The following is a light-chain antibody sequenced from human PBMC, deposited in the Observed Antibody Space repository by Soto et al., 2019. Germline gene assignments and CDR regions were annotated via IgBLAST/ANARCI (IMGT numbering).Light chain of an antibody. J-gene: IGKJ1*01. CDR3: QQCFSLPPT. CDR1: QSIDNY. Sequence: DIQMTQSPSSLAASFCDRVTITCLASQSIDNYLSWYQQIPGKAPKLLIYAASNLPRGVPSRFSGSGSGTEFTLTISNLQPDDFAVYYCQQCFSLPPTFGHGTKVDIK. CDR2: AAS. V-gene: IGKV1-39*01.